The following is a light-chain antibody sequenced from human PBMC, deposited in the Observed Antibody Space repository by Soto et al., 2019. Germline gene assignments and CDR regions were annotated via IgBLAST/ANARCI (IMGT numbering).Light chain of an antibody. J-gene: IGKJ4*01. Sequence: EIVLTQSPGTPSLSPEERATLSCRASQTVRNNYLAWYQQKPGQAPRLLIYDASSRATGIPDRFSGGGSGTDFTLTISRLEPEDFAVYYCQQFSSYPLTFGGGTKVDIK. CDR3: QQFSSYPLT. CDR1: QTVRNNY. CDR2: DAS. V-gene: IGKV3-20*01.